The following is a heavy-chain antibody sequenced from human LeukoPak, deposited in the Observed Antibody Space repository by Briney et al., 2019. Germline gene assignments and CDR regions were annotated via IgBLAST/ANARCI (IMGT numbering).Heavy chain of an antibody. CDR2: ISSSSSTI. CDR1: GFTFSSYS. Sequence: GGSLRLSCAASGFTFSSYSMNWVRQAPGKGLEWVSYISSSSSTIYYADSVKGRFIISRDNSKNTVSLQLSSLRVEDTAVYFCAKDREDSAMISGVFDLWGRGTLVTVSS. D-gene: IGHD5-18*01. J-gene: IGHJ2*01. CDR3: AKDREDSAMISGVFDL. V-gene: IGHV3-48*01.